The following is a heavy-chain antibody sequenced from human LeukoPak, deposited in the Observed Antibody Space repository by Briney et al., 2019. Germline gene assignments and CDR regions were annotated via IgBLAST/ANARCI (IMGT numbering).Heavy chain of an antibody. CDR3: ARSRIDISTGYYPYYFDY. CDR2: ISGSGGST. V-gene: IGHV3-23*01. D-gene: IGHD3-9*01. CDR1: GFTFSSYA. J-gene: IGHJ4*02. Sequence: GGSLRLSCAASGFTFSSYAMSWVRQAPGKGLEWVSAISGSGGSTYYADSVKGRFTISRDNSKNTLYLQMNSLRADDTAVYYCARSRIDISTGYYPYYFDYWGQGTLVTVSS.